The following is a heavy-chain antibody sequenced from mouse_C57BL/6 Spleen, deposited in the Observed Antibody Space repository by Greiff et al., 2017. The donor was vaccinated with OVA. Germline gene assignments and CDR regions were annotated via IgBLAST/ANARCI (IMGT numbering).Heavy chain of an antibody. V-gene: IGHV5-16*01. D-gene: IGHD1-1*01. CDR3: ARGADYYGSTFYYAMDY. CDR2: INYDGSST. CDR1: GFTFSDYY. J-gene: IGHJ4*01. Sequence: EVQRVESEGGLVQPGSSMKLSCTASGFTFSDYYMAWVRQVPEKGLEWVANINYDGSSTYYLDSLKSRFIISRDNAKNILYLQMSSLKSEDTATYYCARGADYYGSTFYYAMDYWGQGTSVTVSS.